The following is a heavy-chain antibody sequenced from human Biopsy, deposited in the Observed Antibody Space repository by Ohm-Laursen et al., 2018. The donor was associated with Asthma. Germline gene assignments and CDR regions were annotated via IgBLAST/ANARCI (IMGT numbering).Heavy chain of an antibody. J-gene: IGHJ6*02. D-gene: IGHD6-19*01. CDR3: ARCQVGYSSGWSLLLKKIYYSGMDV. Sequence: ESSVKVSCQVPGGTFSNFAISWVRQAPGQGLEWLGVIMTVFGTTNYAQKVQGRVTITADESTSTAYMEVTSLRSEDTAIYYCARCQVGYSSGWSLLLKKIYYSGMDVWGQGTAVTVSS. CDR1: GGTFSNFA. CDR2: IMTVFGTT. V-gene: IGHV1-69*01.